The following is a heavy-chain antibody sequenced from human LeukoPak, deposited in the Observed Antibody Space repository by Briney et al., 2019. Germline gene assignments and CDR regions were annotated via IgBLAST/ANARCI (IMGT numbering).Heavy chain of an antibody. CDR1: GFTFSTYW. J-gene: IGHJ3*02. Sequence: PGGSLRLSCAASGFTFSTYWMYWVRQAPGKGLVWVSRINSDGSSTSYADSVKGRFTISRDNAKNTLYLQMNSLRAEDTAVYYCSSLYSPGAFDIWGQGTVVTVSS. V-gene: IGHV3-74*01. CDR3: SSLYSPGAFDI. CDR2: INSDGSST. D-gene: IGHD5-12*01.